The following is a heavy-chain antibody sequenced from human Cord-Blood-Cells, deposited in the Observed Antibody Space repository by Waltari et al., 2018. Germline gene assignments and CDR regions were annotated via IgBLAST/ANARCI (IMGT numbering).Heavy chain of an antibody. J-gene: IGHJ4*02. CDR2: IYYSGST. V-gene: IGHV4-39*01. D-gene: IGHD1-1*01. CDR3: ARQHSERSREY. Sequence: QLQLQESGPGLVKPSETLSLTCTVSGGSISSSSYYWGWIRQPPGKGLGWIGSIYYSGSTYYNPSLKSRVTISVDTSKNQFSLKLSSVTAADTAVYYCARQHSERSREYWGQGTLVTVSS. CDR1: GGSISSSSYY.